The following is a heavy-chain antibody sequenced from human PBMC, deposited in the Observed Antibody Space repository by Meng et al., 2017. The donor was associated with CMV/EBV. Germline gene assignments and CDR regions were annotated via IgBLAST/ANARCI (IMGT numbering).Heavy chain of an antibody. V-gene: IGHV1-69*05. Sequence: SVQVSCKASGGTFSSYAISWVRQAPGQGLEWMGGIIPIFGTANYAQKFQGRVTITTDESTSTAYMALSSLRSEDTAVYYCAREGRAGGSYYSFDDWGQGTLVTVSS. CDR2: IIPIFGTA. J-gene: IGHJ4*02. CDR1: GGTFSSYA. CDR3: AREGRAGGSYYSFDD. D-gene: IGHD1-26*01.